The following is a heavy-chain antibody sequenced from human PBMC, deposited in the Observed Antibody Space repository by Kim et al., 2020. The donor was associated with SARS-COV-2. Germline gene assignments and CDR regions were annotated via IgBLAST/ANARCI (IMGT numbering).Heavy chain of an antibody. CDR2: INSDGSST. Sequence: GGSLRLSCAASGFTFSSYWMHWVRQAPGKGLVWVSRINSDGSSTSYADSVKGRFTISRDNAKNTLYLQMNSLRAEDTAVYYCARGRLEYYYDSSGYASVGMDVWGQGTTVTVSS. CDR1: GFTFSSYW. CDR3: ARGRLEYYYDSSGYASVGMDV. D-gene: IGHD3-22*01. J-gene: IGHJ6*02. V-gene: IGHV3-74*01.